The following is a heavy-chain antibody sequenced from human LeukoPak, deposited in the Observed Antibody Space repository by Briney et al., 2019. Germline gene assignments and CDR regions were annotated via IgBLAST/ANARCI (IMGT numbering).Heavy chain of an antibody. CDR2: IYSGGTT. V-gene: IGHV3-53*01. Sequence: PGGSLRLSCSASGFTVSSNSMSWVRQAPGKGLEWVSVIYSGGTTYYADSVKGRFTISRDNSKNTLYLQMNSLRAEDTAVYYCAKGSTYCGGDCYRYYFDYWGQGTLVTVSS. D-gene: IGHD2-21*01. CDR1: GFTVSSNS. CDR3: AKGSTYCGGDCYRYYFDY. J-gene: IGHJ4*02.